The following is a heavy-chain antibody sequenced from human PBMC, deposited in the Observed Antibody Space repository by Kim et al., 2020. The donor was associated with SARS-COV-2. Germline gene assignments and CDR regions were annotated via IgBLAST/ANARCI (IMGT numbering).Heavy chain of an antibody. D-gene: IGHD3-22*01. Sequence: SVKVSCKASGGTFSSYAISWVRQAPGQGLEWMGGIIPIFGTANYAQKFQGRVTITADESTSTAYVELSSLRSEDTAVYYFAVYPAYYYDSSGYHFGYYY. J-gene: IGHJ6*01. V-gene: IGHV1-69*13. CDR1: GGTFSSYA. CDR2: IIPIFGTA. CDR3: AVYPAYYYDSSGYHFGYYY.